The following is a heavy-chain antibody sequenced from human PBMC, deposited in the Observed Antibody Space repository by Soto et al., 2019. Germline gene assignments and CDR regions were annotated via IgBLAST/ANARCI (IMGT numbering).Heavy chain of an antibody. V-gene: IGHV4-4*07. Sequence: QVRLQESGPGLVKPSETLSLTCTVSGASISNYYWSWIRQPAGKRLECLGRIYASGTTTYKPSLRSRVTMSVDTSKNQFSLNLNSVTAADTAVYYCARESRSELGTVEYWGQGTLVTVSS. CDR3: ARESRSELGTVEY. D-gene: IGHD1-1*01. CDR1: GASISNYY. CDR2: IYASGTT. J-gene: IGHJ4*02.